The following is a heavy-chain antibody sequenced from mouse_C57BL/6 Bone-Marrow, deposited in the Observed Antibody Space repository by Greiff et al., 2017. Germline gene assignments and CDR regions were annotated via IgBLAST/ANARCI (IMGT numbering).Heavy chain of an antibody. CDR2: IDPENGDT. V-gene: IGHV14-4*01. Sequence: VQLKESGAELVRPGASVKLSCTASGFNIKDDYMHWVKQRPEQGLEWIGWIDPENGDTEYAPKFQGKATITADTSSNTACLQLSSLTSEDTAVYYCNTVGYGSFRGQGTLVTVSA. CDR3: NTVGYGSF. CDR1: GFNIKDDY. J-gene: IGHJ3*01. D-gene: IGHD1-1*01.